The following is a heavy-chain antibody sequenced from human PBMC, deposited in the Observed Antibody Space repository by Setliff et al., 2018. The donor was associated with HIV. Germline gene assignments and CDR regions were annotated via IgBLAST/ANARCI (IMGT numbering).Heavy chain of an antibody. J-gene: IGHJ6*03. CDR1: GYSFTSYW. V-gene: IGHV5-51*01. D-gene: IGHD6-13*01. Sequence: GESLKISCKGSGYSFTSYWIDWVRQMPGKGLEWMGIIYPGDSNTRCSPSFQGQVTISADKSISTAYLQWNSLKASDTAMYYCARTGYSSSWGRFSGYYYYMDVWGKGTTVTVSS. CDR2: IYPGDSNT. CDR3: ARTGYSSSWGRFSGYYYYMDV.